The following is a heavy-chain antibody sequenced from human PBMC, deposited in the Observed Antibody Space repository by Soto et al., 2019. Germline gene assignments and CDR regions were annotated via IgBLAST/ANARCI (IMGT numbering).Heavy chain of an antibody. CDR1: GGTFSSYA. J-gene: IGHJ6*02. V-gene: IGHV1-69*12. Sequence: QVQLVQSGAEVKKPGSSVKVSCKASGGTFSSYAISWVRQAPGQGLEWMGGIIPIFGTANYAQKFQGRVTITADYSXSXTDMELSSLISEDTAVYYCAGPPELTRIYYYYGMDVWGQGTTVTVSS. CDR3: AGPPELTRIYYYYGMDV. D-gene: IGHD1-7*01. CDR2: IIPIFGTA.